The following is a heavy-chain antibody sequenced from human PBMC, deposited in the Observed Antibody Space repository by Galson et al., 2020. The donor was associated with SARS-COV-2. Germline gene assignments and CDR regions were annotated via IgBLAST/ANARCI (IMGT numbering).Heavy chain of an antibody. V-gene: IGHV4-39*01. D-gene: IGHD3-10*01. CDR3: ATVHSLLWFGELLPRWFDR. CDR1: GDSLSSSAYY. CDR2: VYYTASA. Sequence: SETLSLTCTVSGDSLSSSAYYWGWIRQPPGKGLEWIGSVYYTASAYYNPSLQSLVTTSVDTSKNQFSLKLTSVTAADTAVYYCATVHSLLWFGELLPRWFDRWGQGTLVTVSS. J-gene: IGHJ5*02.